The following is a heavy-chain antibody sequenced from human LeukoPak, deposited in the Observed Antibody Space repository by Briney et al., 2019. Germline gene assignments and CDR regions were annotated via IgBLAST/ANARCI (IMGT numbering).Heavy chain of an antibody. CDR2: IIPIFGTA. Sequence: SVKVSCKASGGTFSSYAISWLRQAPGQGLEWMGRIIPIFGTANYARKFQGRVTITADKSTSTAYMELSSLRSEDTAVYYCARDFGDSSGWYEFAYWGQGTLVTVSS. CDR3: ARDFGDSSGWYEFAY. CDR1: GGTFSSYA. D-gene: IGHD6-19*01. J-gene: IGHJ4*02. V-gene: IGHV1-69*06.